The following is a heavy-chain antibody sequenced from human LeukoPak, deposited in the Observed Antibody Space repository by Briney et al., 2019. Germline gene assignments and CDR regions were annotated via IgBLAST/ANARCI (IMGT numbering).Heavy chain of an antibody. D-gene: IGHD7-27*01. Sequence: SETLSLTCTVSGYSISSGYYWGWIRQPPGKGLEWIGSIYHSGSTYYNPSLKSRVTISVDTSKNQFSLKLSSVTAADTAVYYCASLTGDDAFDIWGQGTMVTVSS. J-gene: IGHJ3*02. CDR2: IYHSGST. CDR3: ASLTGDDAFDI. V-gene: IGHV4-38-2*02. CDR1: GYSISSGYY.